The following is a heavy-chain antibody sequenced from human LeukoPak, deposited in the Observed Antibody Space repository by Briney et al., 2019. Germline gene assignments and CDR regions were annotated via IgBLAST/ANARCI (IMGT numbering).Heavy chain of an antibody. J-gene: IGHJ5*02. D-gene: IGHD2-2*01. CDR3: ARGRGMIPAATNWFDP. Sequence: SENLSLTCTVSGGSISSYYWSWIRQPPGKGLEWIGYIYYSGSTNYNPSLKSRVTISVDTSKNQFSLKLSSVTAADTAVYYCARGRGMIPAATNWFDPWGQGTLVTVSS. CDR1: GGSISSYY. V-gene: IGHV4-59*08. CDR2: IYYSGST.